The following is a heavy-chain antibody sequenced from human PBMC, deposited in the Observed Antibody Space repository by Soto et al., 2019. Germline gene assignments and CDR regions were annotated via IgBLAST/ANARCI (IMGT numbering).Heavy chain of an antibody. CDR3: ARNAGVSGTLSYYFDH. CDR2: IHYSGIT. D-gene: IGHD1-26*01. V-gene: IGHV4-59*08. J-gene: IGHJ4*02. Sequence: QVQLQESGPGLVKPSETLSLTCTVSGGSIGSYHWSWIRQPPGKGLEWIGYIHYSGITNYNPSLKSRVTTSVDTSKNQFSLKWSSVTAADTAVYYCARNAGVSGTLSYYFDHWGQGTLVTVSS. CDR1: GGSIGSYH.